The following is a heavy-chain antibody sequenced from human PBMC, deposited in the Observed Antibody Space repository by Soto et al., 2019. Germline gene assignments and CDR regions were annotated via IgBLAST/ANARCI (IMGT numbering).Heavy chain of an antibody. V-gene: IGHV3-33*01. CDR3: AREVITDLYYYDSSGYLDY. Sequence: GGSLRLSCAGPGLTFRTNGMHGFRQAPGKGRDWVAVLWYDGSNKYYADSVKGRFTISRDNSKNTLYLQMNSLRAEDTAVYYCAREVITDLYYYDSSGYLDYWGQGTLVTVSS. D-gene: IGHD3-22*01. CDR2: LWYDGSNK. J-gene: IGHJ4*02. CDR1: GLTFRTNG.